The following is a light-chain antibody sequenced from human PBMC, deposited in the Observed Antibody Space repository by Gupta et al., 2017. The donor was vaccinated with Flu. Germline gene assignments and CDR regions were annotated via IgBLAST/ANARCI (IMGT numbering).Light chain of an antibody. J-gene: IGKJ4*01. Sequence: DIQMTQSPYSLSASVGDRVTITCRTSRFIGTYLNWHQQKPGKAPKLLIHTASSLQSGVPSRFSGSGSGTDFTLTISSVQAEDFATYYCQQSYSIPLTFGGGTKVEIK. V-gene: IGKV1-39*01. CDR1: RFIGTY. CDR2: TAS. CDR3: QQSYSIPLT.